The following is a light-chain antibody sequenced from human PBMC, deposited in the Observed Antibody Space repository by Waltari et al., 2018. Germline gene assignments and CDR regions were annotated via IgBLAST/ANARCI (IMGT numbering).Light chain of an antibody. CDR2: AAS. CDR3: QQSSSTPQST. J-gene: IGKJ5*01. V-gene: IGKV1-39*01. CDR1: QSISSY. Sequence: DIQITQSPSSLSASVRDRVTITCRASQSISSYLNWYQKKPGRAPKLLIYAASSLRSGVPSRFSGSGSGTDFTLTISSLQPEDFATYYCQQSSSTPQSTFGQGTRLEIK.